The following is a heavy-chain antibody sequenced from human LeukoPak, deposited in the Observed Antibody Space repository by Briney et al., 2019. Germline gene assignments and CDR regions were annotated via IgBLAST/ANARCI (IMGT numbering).Heavy chain of an antibody. D-gene: IGHD2-2*01. V-gene: IGHV4-61*02. CDR3: ARCPIVVVPAAMQTHFDY. Sequence: PSETLSLTCTVSGGSISSGSYYWSWIRQPAGKGLEWIGRIYTSGSTNYNPSLKSRVTISVDTSKNQFSLKLSSVTAADTAVYYCARCPIVVVPAAMQTHFDYWGQGTLVTVSS. CDR1: GGSISSGSYY. CDR2: IYTSGST. J-gene: IGHJ4*02.